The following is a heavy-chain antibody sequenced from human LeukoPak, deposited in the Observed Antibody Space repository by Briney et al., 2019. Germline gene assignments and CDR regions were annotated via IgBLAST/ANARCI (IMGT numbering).Heavy chain of an antibody. D-gene: IGHD6-13*01. J-gene: IGHJ5*02. Sequence: ASVKVSCKASGYPFTSYYMNWVRQAPGQGLEWMGIINPNGGSTTYAQRFQGRVSMTRDTSTSTVYMELTSPRSDDTAVYYCARDPISSNWPRGHWFDPWGQGTLVTVSS. CDR3: ARDPISSNWPRGHWFDP. V-gene: IGHV1-46*01. CDR2: INPNGGST. CDR1: GYPFTSYY.